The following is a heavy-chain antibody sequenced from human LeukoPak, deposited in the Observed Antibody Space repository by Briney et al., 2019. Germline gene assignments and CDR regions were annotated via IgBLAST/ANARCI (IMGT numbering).Heavy chain of an antibody. D-gene: IGHD3-10*01. J-gene: IGHJ6*02. CDR1: GGTFSSYA. CDR2: IIPIFGTA. CDR3: ARALTYYYGSGSYTTYYYYYGMDV. V-gene: IGHV1-69*13. Sequence: ASVKVSCKASGGTFSSYAISWVRQAPGQGLEWMGGIIPIFGTANYAQKFQGRVTITADESTSTAYMELSSLRSEDTAVYYCARALTYYYGSGSYTTYYYYYGMDVWGQGTTVTVSS.